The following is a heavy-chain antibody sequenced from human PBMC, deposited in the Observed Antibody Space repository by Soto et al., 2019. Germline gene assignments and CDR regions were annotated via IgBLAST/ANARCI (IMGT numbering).Heavy chain of an antibody. CDR3: ARGLRYDSGAYLTYYFYYYGMDV. Sequence: QVQLVQSGAEMKKPGASVKVSCKASGYTFTGQYMHWVRQAPGQGLEWMGWINPNRGGTSYAQKFQGRVTMTRDTSISTAYMELSRLRSDDTAVYYCARGLRYDSGAYLTYYFYYYGMDVW. J-gene: IGHJ6*01. CDR2: INPNRGGT. CDR1: GYTFTGQY. D-gene: IGHD3-22*01. V-gene: IGHV1-2*02.